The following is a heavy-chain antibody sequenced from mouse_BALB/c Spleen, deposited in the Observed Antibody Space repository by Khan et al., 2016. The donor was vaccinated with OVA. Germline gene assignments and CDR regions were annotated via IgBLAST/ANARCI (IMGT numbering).Heavy chain of an antibody. J-gene: IGHJ3*01. CDR1: GFTFSNYA. V-gene: IGHV5-6-5*01. Sequence: EVELVESGGGLVKPGGSLKLSCAASGFTFSNYAMSWVRQTPEKRLEWVASISSGGSTYYPDSVKGRFTISRDNDRSILYLQMSSLRSEDTAMYYCARDYWFTYWGQGTLVTVSA. CDR3: ARDYWFTY. CDR2: ISSGGST.